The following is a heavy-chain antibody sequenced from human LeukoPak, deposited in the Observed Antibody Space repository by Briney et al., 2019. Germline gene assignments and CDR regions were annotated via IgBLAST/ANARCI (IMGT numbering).Heavy chain of an antibody. J-gene: IGHJ5*02. D-gene: IGHD3-3*01. CDR3: ARGDFWSGYYQTTLNWFDP. CDR1: GGSISSGGYS. CDR2: IYYSGST. Sequence: PSETLSLTCAVSGGSISSGGYSWSWIRQPPGKGLEWIGYIYYSGSTNYNPSLKSRVTISVDTSKNQFSLKLSSVTAADTAVYYCARGDFWSGYYQTTLNWFDPWGQGTLVTVSS. V-gene: IGHV4-61*08.